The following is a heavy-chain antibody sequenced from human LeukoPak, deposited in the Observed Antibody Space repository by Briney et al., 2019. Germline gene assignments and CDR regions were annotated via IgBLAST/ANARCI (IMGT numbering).Heavy chain of an antibody. J-gene: IGHJ4*02. D-gene: IGHD4-17*01. V-gene: IGHV4-61*01. CDR1: GGSVSGGSYY. CDR3: AREGLYGDYVWSLDY. Sequence: SETLSLTCTVSGGSVSGGSYYWSWIRQPPGKGLEWIGYIYYSGSTNYNPSLKSRVTISVDTSKSQFSLKLSSVTAADTAVYYCAREGLYGDYVWSLDYWGQGTLVTVSS. CDR2: IYYSGST.